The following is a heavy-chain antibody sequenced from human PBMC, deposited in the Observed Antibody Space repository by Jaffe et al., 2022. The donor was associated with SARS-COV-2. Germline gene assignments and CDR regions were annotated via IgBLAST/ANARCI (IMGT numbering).Heavy chain of an antibody. CDR1: GYTFTSYD. D-gene: IGHD3-10*01. J-gene: IGHJ6*02. Sequence: QVQLVQSGAEVKKPGASVKVSCKASGYTFTSYDINWVRQATGQGLEWMGWMNPNSGNTGYAQKFQGRVTMTRNTSISTAYMELSSLRSEDTAVYYCARGRGMNYYGSGNEYYYYYYGMDVWGQGTTVTVSS. V-gene: IGHV1-8*01. CDR2: MNPNSGNT. CDR3: ARGRGMNYYGSGNEYYYYYYGMDV.